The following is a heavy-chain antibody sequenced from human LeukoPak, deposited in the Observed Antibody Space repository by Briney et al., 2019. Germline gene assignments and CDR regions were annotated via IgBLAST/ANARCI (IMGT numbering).Heavy chain of an antibody. CDR1: GFTFSSYS. J-gene: IGHJ3*02. CDR2: ISSSSSTM. V-gene: IGHV3-48*01. CDR3: ARDHHRRLYDSQARDTFDI. D-gene: IGHD3-22*01. Sequence: GGSLRLSCAASGFTFSSYSMNWVRQAPGKGLEWVSYISSSSSTMYYADSVKGRFSISRDNAKNSLYLQMNSMRAEDTAVYYCARDHHRRLYDSQARDTFDIWGQGTMVTVSS.